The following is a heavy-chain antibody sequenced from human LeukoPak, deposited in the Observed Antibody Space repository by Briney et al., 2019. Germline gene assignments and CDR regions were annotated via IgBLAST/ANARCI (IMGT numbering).Heavy chain of an antibody. CDR3: ARDDGSGWPSNFDY. D-gene: IGHD6-19*01. CDR2: IYNTGNT. Sequence: PSQTLSLTCTVSGVSISSGGYYWNWIRQHPGKGLEWIGYIYNTGNTYYNPSLKSRVTMSVDTSKNQFSLKLSSVTAADTAVYYCARDDGSGWPSNFDYWGQGTLVTVSS. V-gene: IGHV4-31*03. CDR1: GVSISSGGYY. J-gene: IGHJ4*02.